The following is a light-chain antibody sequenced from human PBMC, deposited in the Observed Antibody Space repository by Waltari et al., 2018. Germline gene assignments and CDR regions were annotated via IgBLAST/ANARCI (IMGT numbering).Light chain of an antibody. CDR2: AAS. Sequence: DIQMTQSPSSLSASVVDSVTITCRASQSINSYLNWYQQKAGKAPKVLIYAASNLQSGVPSRFSGSGSGTDFTLTISRLQPEDFAIYYCQQSYSTPQTFGQGTKVEIK. CDR1: QSINSY. J-gene: IGKJ1*01. V-gene: IGKV1-39*01. CDR3: QQSYSTPQT.